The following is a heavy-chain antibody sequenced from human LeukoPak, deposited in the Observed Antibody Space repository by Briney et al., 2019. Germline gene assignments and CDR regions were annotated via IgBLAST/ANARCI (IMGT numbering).Heavy chain of an antibody. Sequence: SETLSLTCAVYGGSFSAYYWSWIRRPPGKGLEWIAEINHSGNINYNPSLESRVTLSVDTSKNQFSLKLSSVTAADTAVYYCARRGGSGRAFDYWGQGTLVTVSS. CDR1: GGSFSAYY. D-gene: IGHD1-26*01. J-gene: IGHJ4*02. CDR2: INHSGNI. V-gene: IGHV4-34*01. CDR3: ARRGGSGRAFDY.